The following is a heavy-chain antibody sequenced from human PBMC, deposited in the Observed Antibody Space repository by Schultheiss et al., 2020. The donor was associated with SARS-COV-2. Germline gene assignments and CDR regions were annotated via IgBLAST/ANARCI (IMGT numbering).Heavy chain of an antibody. V-gene: IGHV4-61*01. J-gene: IGHJ5*02. CDR1: GGSISSGSYY. Sequence: GSLRLSCTVSGGSISSGSYYWSWIRQPPGKGLEWIGYIYYSGSTNYNPSLKSRVTISVDTSKNQFSLKLSSVTAADTAVYYCARGRTLRFSEAWFDPWGQGTLVTVSS. D-gene: IGHD3-3*01. CDR3: ARGRTLRFSEAWFDP. CDR2: IYYSGST.